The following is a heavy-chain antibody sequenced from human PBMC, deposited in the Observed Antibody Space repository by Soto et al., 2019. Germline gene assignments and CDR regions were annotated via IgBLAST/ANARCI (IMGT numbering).Heavy chain of an antibody. CDR3: ARASLTIFGAPYGMDV. D-gene: IGHD3-3*01. Sequence: APVKVSCKASGYPFTRYSIRWVRQAPGQGLEWMGWISGYNGDTEYSKNFQGRLTMTIDTSTTTASMELRSLRSDDTAVYYCARASLTIFGAPYGMDVWGQGTSVTVSS. CDR2: ISGYNGDT. CDR1: GYPFTRYS. V-gene: IGHV1-18*04. J-gene: IGHJ6*02.